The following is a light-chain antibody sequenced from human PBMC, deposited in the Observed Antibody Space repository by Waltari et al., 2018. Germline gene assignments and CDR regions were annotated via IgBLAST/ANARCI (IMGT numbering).Light chain of an antibody. CDR2: GKD. CDR1: RLRTSY. J-gene: IGLJ3*02. Sequence: SSELTQDPAVSVALGQTVRFTCQGDRLRTSYASWYQLKPGQAPVLGIYGKDKRPSGIPDRISGYSSGTTSSLTITGAQAEDEADYYCSSRNGRANQVVFAGGTKVTVL. V-gene: IGLV3-19*01. CDR3: SSRNGRANQVV.